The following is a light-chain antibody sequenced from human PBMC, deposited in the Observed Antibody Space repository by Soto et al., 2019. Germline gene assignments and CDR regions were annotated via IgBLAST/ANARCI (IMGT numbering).Light chain of an antibody. CDR3: QQYNILSPS. J-gene: IGKJ3*01. CDR2: RAS. CDR1: QSVGRD. V-gene: IGKV3-15*01. Sequence: EIVMTQSPATLSVSPGEGATLSCRASQSVGRDLAWYQQKPGQPPRLLIYRASTRATFIRDRFTGSGFGTEFTLVINFLQSDGFGGCSCQQYNILSPSFGPATTVDIK.